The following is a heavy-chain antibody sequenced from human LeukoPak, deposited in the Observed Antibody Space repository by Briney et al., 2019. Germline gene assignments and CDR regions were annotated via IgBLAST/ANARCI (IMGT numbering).Heavy chain of an antibody. Sequence: SETLSLTCTVSGASSSSSSYQWAWIRQPPGKGLEWIGTIYDSGSTYYNPSLKSRVTLSVDTSMNQLSLKLSSVTAADTAVYYCTSRQSRGRFAPWGQGTLVTVSS. CDR2: IYDSGST. CDR3: TSRQSRGRFAP. CDR1: GASSSSSSYQ. J-gene: IGHJ5*02. V-gene: IGHV4-39*01. D-gene: IGHD3-10*01.